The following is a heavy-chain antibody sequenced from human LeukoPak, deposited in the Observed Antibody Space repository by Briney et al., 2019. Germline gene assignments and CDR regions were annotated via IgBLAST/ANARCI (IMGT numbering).Heavy chain of an antibody. J-gene: IGHJ5*02. D-gene: IGHD3-10*01. V-gene: IGHV1-69*05. CDR2: IIPIFCTA. Sequence: SVKVSCKAYGGTFSSYAISWVRQAPGQGLEWMGGIIPIFCTANYAQKFQGRGAITTDESTSTAYMELSSLRSEDTAVYYCARAGFPGWFDPWGQGTLVTVSS. CDR1: GGTFSSYA. CDR3: ARAGFPGWFDP.